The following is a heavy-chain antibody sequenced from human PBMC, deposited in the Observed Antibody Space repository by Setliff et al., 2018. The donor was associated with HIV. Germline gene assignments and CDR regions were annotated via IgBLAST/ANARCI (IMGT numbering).Heavy chain of an antibody. CDR3: ARSLGEIPAARGAVYFDY. CDR1: GVSISSGGYY. D-gene: IGHD2-2*01. V-gene: IGHV4-31*03. CDR2: IYHTGSA. J-gene: IGHJ4*02. Sequence: SETLSLTCSVSGVSISSGGYYWSWIRQVPGKGLEWIGYIYHTGSAYYNPSLKSRVSTSVDTTKNQFFLRLSSVSAADTAVYYCARSLGEIPAARGAVYFDYWGQGTLVTVSS.